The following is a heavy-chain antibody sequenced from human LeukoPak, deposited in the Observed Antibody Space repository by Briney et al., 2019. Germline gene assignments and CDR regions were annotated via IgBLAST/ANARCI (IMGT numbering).Heavy chain of an antibody. CDR1: GFSVSDAW. J-gene: IGHJ4*02. V-gene: IGHV3-15*01. CDR2: IRGKSAGGTA. Sequence: GGSLRLSCAASGFSVSDAWMAWVRQAPGKGLEWVGRIRGKSAGGTADYVAAVKGRFTISTDDSKNALYLQMNSLKSEDTAVYYCTGPPGWGQGTLVTVSS. CDR3: TGPPG.